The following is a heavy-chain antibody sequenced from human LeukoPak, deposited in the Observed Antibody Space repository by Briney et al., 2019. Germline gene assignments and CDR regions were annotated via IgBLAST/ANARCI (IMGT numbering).Heavy chain of an antibody. CDR2: IYWDDVK. J-gene: IGHJ5*02. Sequence: SGPTLVNPTQTLTLTCTFSGFSLTTSGVAVGWIRHPPGKALEGLALIYWDDVKSARSSLKSRRTITKDTSKNQVVLTMTNMDPVYTATYYCAHRRPVGASYGVGFDPWGQGTLVTVSS. CDR1: GFSLTTSGVA. CDR3: AHRRPVGASYGVGFDP. D-gene: IGHD1-26*01. V-gene: IGHV2-5*02.